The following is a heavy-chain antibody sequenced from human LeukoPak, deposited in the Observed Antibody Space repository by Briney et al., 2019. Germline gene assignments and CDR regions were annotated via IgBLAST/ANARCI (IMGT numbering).Heavy chain of an antibody. CDR1: GGSFSGYY. Sequence: SETLSLTCAVYGGSFSGYYWSWIRQPPGKGLEWIGEINHSGSTNYNPSLKSRVTISVDTSKIQFSLKLSSVTAADTAVYYCARGQFQRDYWGQGTLVTVSS. CDR3: ARGQFQRDY. D-gene: IGHD5-24*01. V-gene: IGHV4-34*01. CDR2: INHSGST. J-gene: IGHJ4*02.